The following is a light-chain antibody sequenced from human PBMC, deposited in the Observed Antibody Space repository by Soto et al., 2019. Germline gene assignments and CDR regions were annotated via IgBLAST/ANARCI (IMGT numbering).Light chain of an antibody. CDR1: QGISSY. CDR3: QQLNSYPIT. V-gene: IGKV1-9*01. CDR2: AAS. Sequence: IPSTQSRSSLCPSVGARVTINCRASQGISSYLAGYQKKPGKEHKLLIDAASTLQSGVPSRFSGRGSGTDFTLTISSLQPEDFATYYCQQLNSYPITFGQGTRVEIK. J-gene: IGKJ5*01.